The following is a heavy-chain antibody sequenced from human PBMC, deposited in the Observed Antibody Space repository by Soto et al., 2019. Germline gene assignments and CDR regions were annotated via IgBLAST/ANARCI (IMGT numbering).Heavy chain of an antibody. J-gene: IGHJ4*02. D-gene: IGHD2-2*01. CDR2: ISYDGSNK. Sequence: GGSLRLSCAASGFAFSSYGMHLVRQAPGKGLEWVAVISYDGSNKYYADSVKGRFTISRDNSKNTLYRQMNSLRAEDTAVYYWARDGLLVVPAAFYRQEYVADYWGQGTRVTVSS. V-gene: IGHV3-30*03. CDR3: ARDGLLVVPAAFYRQEYVADY. CDR1: GFAFSSYG.